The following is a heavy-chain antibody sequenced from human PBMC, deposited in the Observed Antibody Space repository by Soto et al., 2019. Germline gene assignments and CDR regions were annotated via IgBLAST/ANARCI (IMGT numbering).Heavy chain of an antibody. CDR1: GGSFSGSY. CDR3: ARVLRFLRGFDY. D-gene: IGHD3-3*01. Sequence: SETLSLTCAAYGGSFSGSYWSWIRQPPGKGLEWIGEINHSGSTNYNPSLKSRVTISVDTSKNQFSLKLSSVTAADTAVYYCARVLRFLRGFDYWGQGTLVTVSS. J-gene: IGHJ4*02. CDR2: INHSGST. V-gene: IGHV4-34*01.